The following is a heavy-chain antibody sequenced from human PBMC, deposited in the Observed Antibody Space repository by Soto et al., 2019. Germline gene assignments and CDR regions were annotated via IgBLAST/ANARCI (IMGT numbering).Heavy chain of an antibody. CDR1: GGSLTGYY. CDR3: ARESPGAGHFDY. CDR2: IYYSGGT. Sequence: QVQLQESGPGLVKPSETLSLTCIVSGGSLTGYYWMWIRQPPGKGLEWMGYIYYSGGTHYNPSLQSRVTMSVDTSKNQFSLKLTSVTAADTAVYYCARESPGAGHFDYWGQGTLVTVSS. D-gene: IGHD6-13*01. J-gene: IGHJ4*02. V-gene: IGHV4-59*01.